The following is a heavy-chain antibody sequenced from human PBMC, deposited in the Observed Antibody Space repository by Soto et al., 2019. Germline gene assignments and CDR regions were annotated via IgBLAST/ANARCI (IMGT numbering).Heavy chain of an antibody. Sequence: GGSLRLSCAASEFTFSNYAMSWVRQAPGKGLEWVSAISGGGGNTYYADSVKGRFTISRDNSKNTLYLQMNSLRTEDTAVYYIAKARYFDWLLSEDAFDIWGQGTMVTVSS. CDR3: AKARYFDWLLSEDAFDI. V-gene: IGHV3-23*01. CDR2: ISGGGGNT. D-gene: IGHD3-9*01. CDR1: EFTFSNYA. J-gene: IGHJ3*02.